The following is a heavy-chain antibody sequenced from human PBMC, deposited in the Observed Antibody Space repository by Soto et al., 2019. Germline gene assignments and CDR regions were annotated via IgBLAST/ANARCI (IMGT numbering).Heavy chain of an antibody. V-gene: IGHV3-23*01. CDR1: GFSFGSYA. Sequence: GGSLRLSCAASGFSFGSYALSWVRQAPGKGLEWVSTISGSDGKTFYADSVKGRFSISRDTSQSTLYLQMNSLRADDTAIYYCARWSYLDYWGQGTRVTVAS. J-gene: IGHJ4*02. D-gene: IGHD3-3*01. CDR2: ISGSDGKT. CDR3: ARWSYLDY.